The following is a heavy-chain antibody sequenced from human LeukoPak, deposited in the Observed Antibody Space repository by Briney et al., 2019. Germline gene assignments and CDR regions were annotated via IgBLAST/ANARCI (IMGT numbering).Heavy chain of an antibody. CDR1: GFTFSSYG. CDR2: ISYDGSNK. D-gene: IGHD3-3*01. Sequence: GRSLRLSCAASGFTFSSYGMHWVRQAPGKGLEWVAVISYDGSNKYYADSVKGRFTISRDNSKNTLYLQMNSLRAEDTAVYYCAKGKYDFWSGAAPAPLDYWGQGTLVTVSS. V-gene: IGHV3-30*18. J-gene: IGHJ4*02. CDR3: AKGKYDFWSGAAPAPLDY.